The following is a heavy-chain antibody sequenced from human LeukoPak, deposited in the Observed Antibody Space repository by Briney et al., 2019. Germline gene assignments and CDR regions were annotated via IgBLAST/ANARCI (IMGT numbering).Heavy chain of an antibody. V-gene: IGHV4-59*01. CDR1: GGSISSYY. D-gene: IGHD4-17*01. CDR2: IYSSGST. Sequence: SETLSLTCTVSGGSISSYYWSWIRQPPGKGLEWIGYIYSSGSTDYNPSLKSRVTISVDTSKNQFSLTLSSVTAADTAVYYCARAPTVAIAYDAFDIWGQGTMVTVSS. CDR3: ARAPTVAIAYDAFDI. J-gene: IGHJ3*02.